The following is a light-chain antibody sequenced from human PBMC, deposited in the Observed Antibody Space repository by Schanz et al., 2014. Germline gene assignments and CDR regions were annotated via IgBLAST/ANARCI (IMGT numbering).Light chain of an antibody. CDR2: GAS. CDR3: QQYGDSPYT. CDR1: QSVDKS. Sequence: EIVLTQSPGTLSLSPGERATLSCRASQSVDKSLAWYQQKPGQAPRLLIYGASSRATGIPDRFSGSGSGTDFTLTISRLEPEDFAVYYCQQYGDSPYTFGQGTKLEIK. V-gene: IGKV3-20*01. J-gene: IGKJ2*01.